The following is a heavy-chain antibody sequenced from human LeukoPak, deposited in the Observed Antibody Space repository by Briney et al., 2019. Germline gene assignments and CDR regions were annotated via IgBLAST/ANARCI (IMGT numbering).Heavy chain of an antibody. CDR2: ISGSGGST. Sequence: GGSLRLSCAASGFTFSSYAMSWVRQAPGKGLEWVSAISGSGGSTYYPDSVKGRFTISRDNSKNTLYLQMNSLRAEDTAVYYCAKGKDTAMVRYYFDYWGQGTLVTVSS. V-gene: IGHV3-23*01. CDR1: GFTFSSYA. J-gene: IGHJ4*02. CDR3: AKGKDTAMVRYYFDY. D-gene: IGHD5-18*01.